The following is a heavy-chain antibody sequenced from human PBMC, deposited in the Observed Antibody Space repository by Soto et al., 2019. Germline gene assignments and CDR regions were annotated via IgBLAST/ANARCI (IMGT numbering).Heavy chain of an antibody. Sequence: PSETLSLTCAVYGGSFSGYYWSWIRQPPGKGVEWIGEINHSGSTNYNPSLKSRVTISVDTSKNQFSLKLSSVTAADTAVYYCARGPVYYYDSSGYWKYWGQGTLVTVS. D-gene: IGHD3-22*01. CDR1: GGSFSGYY. J-gene: IGHJ4*02. CDR2: INHSGST. CDR3: ARGPVYYYDSSGYWKY. V-gene: IGHV4-34*01.